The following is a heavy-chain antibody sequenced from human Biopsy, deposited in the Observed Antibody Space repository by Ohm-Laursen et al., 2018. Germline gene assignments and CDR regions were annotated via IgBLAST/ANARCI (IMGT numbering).Heavy chain of an antibody. D-gene: IGHD1-14*01. Sequence: VTLSLTCTVSGGSLSSYSWIWIRQPAGKGLEWIGQIYTSGITNYNPSLKSRVTMSVDTSKNRFFLRVSSVTAADTAVYYCARDRDRRGWFDPWGQGTLVTVSS. CDR1: GGSLSSYS. V-gene: IGHV4-4*07. J-gene: IGHJ5*02. CDR3: ARDRDRRGWFDP. CDR2: IYTSGIT.